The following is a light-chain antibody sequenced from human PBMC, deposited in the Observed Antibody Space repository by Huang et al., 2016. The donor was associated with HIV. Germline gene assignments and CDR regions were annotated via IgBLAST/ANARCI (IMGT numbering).Light chain of an antibody. J-gene: IGKJ1*01. Sequence: DIVMTQSPATLSVSPGERATLSCRASQRVSSYLAWYQQKPGQSPRLLIYDSSTRATVIPVRFTGSGSGTEFTLTISSLQSEDFAVYYCQQYTSWPRTFGQGTKVEIK. CDR3: QQYTSWPRT. CDR2: DSS. V-gene: IGKV3-15*01. CDR1: QRVSSY.